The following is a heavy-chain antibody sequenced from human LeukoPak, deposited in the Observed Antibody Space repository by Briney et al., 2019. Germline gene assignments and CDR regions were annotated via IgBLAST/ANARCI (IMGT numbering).Heavy chain of an antibody. CDR3: TTVVPAAKDYYYYYYMDV. CDR1: GFTFSNAW. D-gene: IGHD2-2*01. V-gene: IGHV3-15*01. CDR2: IKSKTGGGTT. Sequence: TGGSLRLSCAASGFTFSNAWMSWVRQAPGKGLEWVGRIKSKTGGGTTDYAAPVKGRFTISRDDSKNTLYLQMNSLKTEDTAVYYCTTVVPAAKDYYYYYYMDVWGKGTTVTISS. J-gene: IGHJ6*03.